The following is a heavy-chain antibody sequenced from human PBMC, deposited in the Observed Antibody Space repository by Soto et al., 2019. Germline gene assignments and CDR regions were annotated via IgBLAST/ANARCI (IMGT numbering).Heavy chain of an antibody. CDR2: INPSGGST. D-gene: IGHD2-15*01. J-gene: IGHJ5*02. Sequence: GASVKVSCKASGYIFTSYYIHWVRQAPGQGLEWMGIINPSGGSTSYAQKFQGRVTMTRDTSTSTVYMELSSLRSEDTAVYYCARDSDIVVVVASGWFDPWGQGTLVTVSS. V-gene: IGHV1-46*01. CDR1: GYIFTSYY. CDR3: ARDSDIVVVVASGWFDP.